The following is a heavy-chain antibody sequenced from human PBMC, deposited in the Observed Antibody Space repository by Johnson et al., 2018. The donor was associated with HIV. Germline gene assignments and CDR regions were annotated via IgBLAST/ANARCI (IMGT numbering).Heavy chain of an antibody. CDR3: ANRRGIGDGTTGSLDI. Sequence: VQLVESGGGVVQPGRSLRLSCAASGFTFSSYAMHWVRQAPGKGLEWVANIKQDGSEKYYVDSVKGRFTISRDNAKNSLFLQMNSLRPEDTAVYYCANRRGIGDGTTGSLDIWGQGTMVTVSS. J-gene: IGHJ3*02. CDR2: IKQDGSEK. D-gene: IGHD1-1*01. CDR1: GFTFSSYA. V-gene: IGHV3-7*01.